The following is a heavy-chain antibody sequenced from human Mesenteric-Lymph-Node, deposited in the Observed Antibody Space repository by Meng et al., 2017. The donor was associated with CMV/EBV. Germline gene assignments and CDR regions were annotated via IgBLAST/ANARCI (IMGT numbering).Heavy chain of an antibody. Sequence: SETLSLTCTVSGGSISNYYWSWIRQPPGKGLEWIGYIYYSGSTKYNPSLESRVTISVDTSKNQFSLKLSSVTAADTAIYYCARDTVARGVDYWGQGTLVTVSS. V-gene: IGHV4-59*01. D-gene: IGHD4-11*01. CDR1: GGSISNYY. CDR2: IYYSGST. CDR3: ARDTVARGVDY. J-gene: IGHJ4*02.